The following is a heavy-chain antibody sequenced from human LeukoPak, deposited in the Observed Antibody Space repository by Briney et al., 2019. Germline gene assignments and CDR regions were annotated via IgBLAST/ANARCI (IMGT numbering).Heavy chain of an antibody. J-gene: IGHJ4*02. CDR2: IYTSGST. D-gene: IGHD2-15*01. CDR1: GGSISSYY. CDR3: ARRRNCSGGSCYFDY. V-gene: IGHV4-4*07. Sequence: SETLSLTCTVSGGSISSYYWSWIRQPAGKGLEWIGRIYTSGSTNYNPSLKSRVTISVDTSKNQFSLKLSSVTAADTAVYYCARRRNCSGGSCYFDYWGQGTLVTVSS.